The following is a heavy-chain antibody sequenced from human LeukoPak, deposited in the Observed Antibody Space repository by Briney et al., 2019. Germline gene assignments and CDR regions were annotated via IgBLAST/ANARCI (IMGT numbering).Heavy chain of an antibody. D-gene: IGHD1-7*01. CDR1: GESFSGYH. CDR2: INHSGST. V-gene: IGHV4-34*01. CDR3: SRSRITGTAPYGY. Sequence: SETLSLTCAVYGESFSGYHWSWIRQPPGKGLEWIGEINHSGSTNYNPSLKSRVTISVDTSKNQFSLKLSSVTDADTAAYYCSRSRITGTAPYGYWGQGTLVTVSS. J-gene: IGHJ4*02.